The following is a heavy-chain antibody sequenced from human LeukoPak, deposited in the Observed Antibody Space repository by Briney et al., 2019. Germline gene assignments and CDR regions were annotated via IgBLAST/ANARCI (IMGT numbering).Heavy chain of an antibody. D-gene: IGHD6-13*01. V-gene: IGHV3-21*01. CDR1: SFTHSPYA. CDR3: GRLGNNSWYEPIDY. J-gene: IGHJ4*02. Sequence: GGPLRLSCAASSFTHSPYAESGVRESPGKGVKWVSTISSSSSYIYYADSVKARFTISRDNAENSLFLKKNSLRAEDQAVYYCGRLGNNSWYEPIDYWGQGTLVTVSS. CDR2: ISSSSSYI.